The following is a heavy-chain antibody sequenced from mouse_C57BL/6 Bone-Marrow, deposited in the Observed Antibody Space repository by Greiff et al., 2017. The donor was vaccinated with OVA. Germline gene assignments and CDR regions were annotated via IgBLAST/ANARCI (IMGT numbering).Heavy chain of an antibody. D-gene: IGHD1-1*01. CDR2: ISDGGSYT. Sequence: EVMLVESGGGLVKPGGSLKLSCAASGFTFSSYAMSWVRQTPEKRLEWVATISDGGSYTYYPDNVKGRFTLSRDNAKNNLYLQMSHLKSEDTAMYYCARDGHYYGSSYDWYFDVWGTGTTVTVSS. J-gene: IGHJ1*03. V-gene: IGHV5-4*01. CDR1: GFTFSSYA. CDR3: ARDGHYYGSSYDWYFDV.